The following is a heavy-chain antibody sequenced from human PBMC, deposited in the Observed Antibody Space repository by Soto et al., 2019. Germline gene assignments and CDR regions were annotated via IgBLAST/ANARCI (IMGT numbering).Heavy chain of an antibody. CDR2: IGGRDGST. CDR3: ARDTGPNGYNYYYFGMDV. Sequence: DVQLLESGGALVQPGGSLRLSCAACGFSFSSYAMAWLRQAPGKGLEWVSKIGGRDGSTDYADAVKGRFTISRDNSKNTLHLQMSSLRAEDTAVYYCARDTGPNGYNYYYFGMDVWGQGTTVTVSS. V-gene: IGHV3-23*01. D-gene: IGHD5-18*01. J-gene: IGHJ6*02. CDR1: GFSFSSYA.